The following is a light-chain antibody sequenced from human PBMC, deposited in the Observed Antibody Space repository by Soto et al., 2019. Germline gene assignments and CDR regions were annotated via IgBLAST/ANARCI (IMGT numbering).Light chain of an antibody. CDR1: QSVSNNY. J-gene: IGKJ5*01. CDR2: AAS. Sequence: EIVLTQSPGTLSLSPGERATLSCRASQSVSNNYVAWYHQKPGQAPRLLTYAASTRATGIPDRFSGSGSGTDSTLTINRLQPEDSAVYYCQQYGSSPPITFGQGTRLEIK. V-gene: IGKV3-20*01. CDR3: QQYGSSPPIT.